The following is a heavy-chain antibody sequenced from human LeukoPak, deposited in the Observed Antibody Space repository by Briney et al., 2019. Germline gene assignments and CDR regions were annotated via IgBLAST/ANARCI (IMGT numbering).Heavy chain of an antibody. CDR3: AGTSSKPGCYW. Sequence: ASVKVSCKASGYIFSSYGIGWVRQAPGQGLEWMGWISAYNGNTNFAQKPHGRDTMTTDTSTTTTYMEMGSVTSDDTAVYYCAGTSSKPGCYWWGETPLITFSS. D-gene: IGHD6-19*01. CDR1: GYIFSSYG. J-gene: IGHJ4*02. V-gene: IGHV1-18*01. CDR2: ISAYNGNT.